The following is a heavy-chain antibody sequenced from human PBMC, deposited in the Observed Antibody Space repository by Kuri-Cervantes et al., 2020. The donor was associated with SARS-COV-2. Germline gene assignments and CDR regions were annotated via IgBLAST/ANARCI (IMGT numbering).Heavy chain of an antibody. CDR3: ARGRRIAAAGRSLKYYYYIDV. J-gene: IGHJ6*03. D-gene: IGHD6-13*01. CDR2: IKQDGSEK. Sequence: GGSLRLSCAASGFTFSSYWMSWVRQVPGKGLEWVANIKQDGSEKYYVDSVKGRFTISRDNAKNSLYLQMNSLRAEDTAVYYCARGRRIAAAGRSLKYYYYIDVWGKGTTVTVSS. V-gene: IGHV3-7*01. CDR1: GFTFSSYW.